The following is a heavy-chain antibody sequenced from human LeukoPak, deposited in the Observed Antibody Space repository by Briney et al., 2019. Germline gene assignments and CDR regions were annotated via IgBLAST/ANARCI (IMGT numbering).Heavy chain of an antibody. CDR1: GFTFSSYW. CDR2: IKQDGSEK. CDR3: ARGRRLWSSYYFDY. V-gene: IGHV3-7*01. Sequence: GGSLRLSCAASGFTFSSYWMSWVRQAPGKGREWVANIKQDGSEKYYVDSVKGRFTISRDNAKNSLYLQMNSLRAEDTAVYYCARGRRLWSSYYFDYWGQGTLVTVSS. J-gene: IGHJ4*02. D-gene: IGHD5-18*01.